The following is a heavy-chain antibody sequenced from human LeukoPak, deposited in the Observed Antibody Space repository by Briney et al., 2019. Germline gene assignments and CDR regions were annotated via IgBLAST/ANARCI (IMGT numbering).Heavy chain of an antibody. CDR2: MNPNSGNT. V-gene: IGHV1-8*03. D-gene: IGHD3-10*01. J-gene: IGHJ5*02. Sequence: GASVKVSCKXSGYTFTSYDINWVRQATGQGLEWMGWMNPNSGNTGYAQKFQGRVTITRNTSISTAYMELSSLRSEDTAVYYCARGVTMVRGVQYYNWFDPWGQGTLVTVSS. CDR1: GYTFTSYD. CDR3: ARGVTMVRGVQYYNWFDP.